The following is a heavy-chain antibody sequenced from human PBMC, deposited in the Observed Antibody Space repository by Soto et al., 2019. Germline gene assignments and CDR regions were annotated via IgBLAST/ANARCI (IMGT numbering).Heavy chain of an antibody. CDR1: GATYSPFIAYA. CDR3: ARSRDRCGGDCYTVYAAFDL. J-gene: IGHJ3*01. Sequence: QVQLVQSGAEVKKPGSLLKASCKASGATYSPFIAYAISWLRQAPGQGPEWMGSIIPLGSSQHYAEGFQGRATISADSSTFTVSLELTNLTADDAAVYFGARSRDRCGGDCYTVYAAFDLWGQGTAVTVSS. CDR2: IIPLGSSQ. D-gene: IGHD2-21*02. V-gene: IGHV1-69*04.